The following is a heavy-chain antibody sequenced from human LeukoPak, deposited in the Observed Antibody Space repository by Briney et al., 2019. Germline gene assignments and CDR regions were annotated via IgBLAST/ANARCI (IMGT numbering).Heavy chain of an antibody. D-gene: IGHD1-26*01. J-gene: IGHJ4*02. CDR3: ARNQVVGAGDYFDY. Sequence: ASVKVSCKASGYTFTSYGISWVRQAPGQGLEWMGWISAYNGNTNYAQKLQGRVTMTRDTSTSTVYMELSSLRSEDTAVYYCARNQVVGAGDYFDYWGQGTLVTVSS. CDR2: ISAYNGNT. CDR1: GYTFTSYG. V-gene: IGHV1-18*01.